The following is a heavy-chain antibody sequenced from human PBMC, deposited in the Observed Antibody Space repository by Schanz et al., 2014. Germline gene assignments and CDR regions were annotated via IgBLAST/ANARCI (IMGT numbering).Heavy chain of an antibody. CDR3: ARSAGRDFWSGYYTRFDY. D-gene: IGHD3-3*01. V-gene: IGHV3-64*04. CDR2: ITRSGGGT. J-gene: IGHJ4*02. Sequence: VQLVESGGYLVQPGGSLRLSCSASGFTFSSYAMHWVRQASGKGLEYVSAITRSGGGTYYSDSVKGRFTISRDNSRNTLYLQMNSLRTEDTAVYYCARSAGRDFWSGYYTRFDYWGQGTLVTVSS. CDR1: GFTFSSYA.